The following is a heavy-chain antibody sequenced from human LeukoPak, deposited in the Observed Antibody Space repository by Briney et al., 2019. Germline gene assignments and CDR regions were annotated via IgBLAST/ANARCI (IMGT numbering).Heavy chain of an antibody. Sequence: GGPLKISFQSSGLRFTNFWIGRVRPMPGKGLEWMGIIYIGDSDSRDSPSVQGKITIAADKSITTAYLQWSSLKASDTAMYYCARSGGYDNRASRYAFDIWGQGTMVTVSS. CDR1: GLRFTNFW. CDR3: ARSGGYDNRASRYAFDI. CDR2: IYIGDSDS. J-gene: IGHJ3*02. D-gene: IGHD3-10*01. V-gene: IGHV5-51*01.